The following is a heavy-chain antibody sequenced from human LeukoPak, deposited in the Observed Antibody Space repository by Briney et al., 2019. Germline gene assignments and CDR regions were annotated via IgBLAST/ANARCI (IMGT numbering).Heavy chain of an antibody. CDR1: GFTVSSNY. D-gene: IGHD2-15*01. Sequence: PGGSLRLSCAASGFTVSSNYMSWVRQAPGKGLEWVSGISGSGGSTYYADSVKGRFTISRDNSKNTLSLQMNSLRAEDTAVYYCAKFDCSGGSCYSSPFDYWGQGTLVTVSS. J-gene: IGHJ4*02. V-gene: IGHV3-23*01. CDR2: ISGSGGST. CDR3: AKFDCSGGSCYSSPFDY.